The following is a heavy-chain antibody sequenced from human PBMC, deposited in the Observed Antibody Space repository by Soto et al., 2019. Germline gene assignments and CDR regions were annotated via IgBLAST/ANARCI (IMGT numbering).Heavy chain of an antibody. Sequence: QVQLVQSGAEVKKPGSSVKVSCKASGGTFSSYTISWVRQAPGQGLEWMGRIIPILGIAIYAQKFQGRVTITADKSTSTAYMELSSLRSEDTAVYYCARGGEGYCSGGSCYGRYYYYYMDVWGKGTTVTVSS. CDR3: ARGGEGYCSGGSCYGRYYYYYMDV. CDR1: GGTFSSYT. CDR2: IIPILGIA. J-gene: IGHJ6*03. D-gene: IGHD2-15*01. V-gene: IGHV1-69*02.